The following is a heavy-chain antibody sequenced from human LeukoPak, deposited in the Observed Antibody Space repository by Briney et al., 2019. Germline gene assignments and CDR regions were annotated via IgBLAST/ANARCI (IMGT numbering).Heavy chain of an antibody. D-gene: IGHD2-2*01. V-gene: IGHV4-34*01. CDR3: ARGFGGDCSSTSCYVDFDY. CDR2: INQSGST. J-gene: IGHJ4*02. Sequence: SETLSLTCAVYGGSFSGYYWSWIRQPPGKGLEWIGEINQSGSTNYNPSLKSRVTISVDTSKNQFSLKLSSVTAADTAVYYCARGFGGDCSSTSCYVDFDYWGQGTLVTVSS. CDR1: GGSFSGYY.